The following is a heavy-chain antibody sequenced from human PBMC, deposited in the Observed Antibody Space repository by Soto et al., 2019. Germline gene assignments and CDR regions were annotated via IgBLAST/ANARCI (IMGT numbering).Heavy chain of an antibody. V-gene: IGHV4-59*01. D-gene: IGHD6-13*01. CDR1: GGSISSYY. CDR2: IYYSGST. CDR3: ARVEIHSSQNQDYYYYGMDV. J-gene: IGHJ6*02. Sequence: ATLSLTCTVSGGSISSYYWSWIRQPPGKGLEWIGYIYYSGSTNYNPSLKSRVTISVDTSKNQFSLKLSSVTAADTAVYYCARVEIHSSQNQDYYYYGMDVWGQGTTVTVSS.